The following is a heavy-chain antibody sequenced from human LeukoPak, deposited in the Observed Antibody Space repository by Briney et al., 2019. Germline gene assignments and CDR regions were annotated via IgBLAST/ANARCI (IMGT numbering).Heavy chain of an antibody. D-gene: IGHD4-17*01. Sequence: PSETLSLTCTVSGGSISSSSYYWGWIRQPPGKGLEWIGSIYYSGSTNYNPSLKSRVTISVDTSKNQFSLNLSSVTAADTAVYYCGRFRVYGDSAWYFDLWGRGTLVTVSS. CDR2: IYYSGST. CDR3: GRFRVYGDSAWYFDL. J-gene: IGHJ2*01. V-gene: IGHV4-39*07. CDR1: GGSISSSSYY.